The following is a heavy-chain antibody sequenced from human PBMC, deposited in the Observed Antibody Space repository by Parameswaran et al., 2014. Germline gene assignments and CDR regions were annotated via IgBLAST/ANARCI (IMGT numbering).Heavy chain of an antibody. CDR1: SNA. V-gene: IGHV3-23*01. J-gene: IGHJ6*02. D-gene: IGHD4-23*01. CDR3: AKDQGGYGGNRGYYYYYGMDV. CDR2: ISGSGGST. Sequence: SNARWIRQPPGKGLEWVSAISGSGGSTYYADSVKGRFTISRDNSKNTLYLQMNSLRAEDTAVYYCAKDQGGYGGNRGYYYYYGMDVWGQGTTVTVSS.